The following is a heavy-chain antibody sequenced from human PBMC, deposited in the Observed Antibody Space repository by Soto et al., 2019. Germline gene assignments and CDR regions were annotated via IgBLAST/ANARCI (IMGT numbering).Heavy chain of an antibody. Sequence: QVQLVESGGGVVQPGRSLRLSCAASGFVFSTYGMHWVRQAPGKGLEWVAVIWCDGSNKYYADSVRGRFTISRDNSKNTLFLQLNSLRAEDTAVYYCARAVGPFDYWGQGTLVTVSS. V-gene: IGHV3-33*01. D-gene: IGHD1-26*01. CDR3: ARAVGPFDY. J-gene: IGHJ4*02. CDR1: GFVFSTYG. CDR2: IWCDGSNK.